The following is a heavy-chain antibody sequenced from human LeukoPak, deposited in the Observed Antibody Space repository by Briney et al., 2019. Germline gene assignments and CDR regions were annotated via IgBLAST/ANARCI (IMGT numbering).Heavy chain of an antibody. D-gene: IGHD2-21*02. CDR1: GFTFSDYY. J-gene: IGHJ4*02. Sequence: SGGSLSLSCAASGFTFSDYYMSWIRQAPGKGLEWLSYISSSGSSIYYTDSVKGRITISRDNAKNSLYLQMNSLSAEDTAVYYCARHLDPYFCGGDCSPLDYWGQGPLVTVSS. CDR2: ISSSGSSI. CDR3: ARHLDPYFCGGDCSPLDY. V-gene: IGHV3-11*01.